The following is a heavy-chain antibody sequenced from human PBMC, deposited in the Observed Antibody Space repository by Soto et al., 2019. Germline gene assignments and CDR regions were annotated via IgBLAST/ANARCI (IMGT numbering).Heavy chain of an antibody. CDR1: GYTFTSYG. V-gene: IGHV1-18*01. D-gene: IGHD5-18*01. CDR2: ISAYNGNT. CDR3: AREDGGYSYSPTHYGMDV. Sequence: QVRLVQSGAEVKKPGASVKVSCKASGYTFTSYGISWVRQAPGQGLEWMGWISAYNGNTNYAQKLQGRVTMTTDTSPSTAYMELRSLRSDDTAVYYCAREDGGYSYSPTHYGMDVWGQGTTVTVSS. J-gene: IGHJ6*02.